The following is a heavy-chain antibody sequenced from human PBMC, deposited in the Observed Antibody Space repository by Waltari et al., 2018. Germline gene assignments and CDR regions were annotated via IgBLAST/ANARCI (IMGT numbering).Heavy chain of an antibody. CDR2: ISGRGGST. CDR1: GFTFSSYA. J-gene: IGHJ4*02. V-gene: IGHV3-23*01. Sequence: VQLLESGGGLVQPGGSLRLSCAASGFTFSSYAMSWVRQAPGKGLEWGAAISGRGGSTYYADSVKGRFTISRDNSKNSLYLQMNSLRTEDTALYYCAKDQSIAAAGPFDYWGQGTLVTVSS. CDR3: AKDQSIAAAGPFDY. D-gene: IGHD6-13*01.